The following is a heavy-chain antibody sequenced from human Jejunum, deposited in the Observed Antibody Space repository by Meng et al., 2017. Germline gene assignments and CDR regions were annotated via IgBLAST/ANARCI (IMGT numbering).Heavy chain of an antibody. D-gene: IGHD3-9*01. J-gene: IGHJ4*02. V-gene: IGHV3-48*03. Sequence: GGSLRLSCAASGFTFSSYEMNWVRQAPGKGLEWVSYISSSGSTIYYADSVKGRFTISRDNAKNSLYLQMNSLRAEDTAVYYCARESDYDILTGYLYYFDYWGQGTLVTVSS. CDR3: ARESDYDILTGYLYYFDY. CDR2: ISSSGSTI. CDR1: GFTFSSYE.